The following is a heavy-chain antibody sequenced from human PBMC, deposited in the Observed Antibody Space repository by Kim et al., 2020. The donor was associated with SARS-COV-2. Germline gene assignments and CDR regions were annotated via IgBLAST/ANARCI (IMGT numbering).Heavy chain of an antibody. J-gene: IGHJ6*02. D-gene: IGHD3-10*01. CDR2: ISSSSSYI. Sequence: GGSLRLSCAASGFTFSSYSMNWVRQAPGKGLEWVSSISSSSSYIYYADSVKGRFTISRDNAKNSLYLQMNSLRAEDTAVYYCARDGVPMVRGVIMEQNYYYYGVDVWGQGTPVTVSS. CDR3: ARDGVPMVRGVIMEQNYYYYGVDV. CDR1: GFTFSSYS. V-gene: IGHV3-21*01.